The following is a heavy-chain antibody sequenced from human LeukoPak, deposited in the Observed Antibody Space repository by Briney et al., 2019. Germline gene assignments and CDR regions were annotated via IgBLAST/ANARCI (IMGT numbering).Heavy chain of an antibody. CDR1: GYTFTSYG. J-gene: IGHJ3*02. Sequence: GASVKVSCKASGYTFTSYGISWVRQAPGQGLEWMGIINPSGGSTSYAQKFQGRVTMTRDTSTSTVYMELSSLRSEDTAVYYCAREAEVDDAFDIWGQGTMVTVSS. CDR2: INPSGGST. CDR3: AREAEVDDAFDI. V-gene: IGHV1-46*01.